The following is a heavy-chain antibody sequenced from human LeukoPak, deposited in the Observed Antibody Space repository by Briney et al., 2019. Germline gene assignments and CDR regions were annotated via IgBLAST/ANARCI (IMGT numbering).Heavy chain of an antibody. D-gene: IGHD3-10*01. CDR2: IYYSGST. Sequence: PSEALSLTCTVSGGSISSSSYYWGWIRQPPGKGLEWIGSIYYSGSTYYNPSLKSRVTISVDTSKNQFSLKLSSVTAADTAVYYCARVTESYGSGRRYNYYYYYMDVWGKGTTVTISS. CDR1: GGSISSSSYY. CDR3: ARVTESYGSGRRYNYYYYYMDV. V-gene: IGHV4-39*07. J-gene: IGHJ6*03.